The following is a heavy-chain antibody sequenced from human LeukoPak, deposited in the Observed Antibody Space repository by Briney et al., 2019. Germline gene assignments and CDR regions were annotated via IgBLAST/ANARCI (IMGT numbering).Heavy chain of an antibody. J-gene: IGHJ5*02. CDR1: GGSISSSSYY. CDR2: IYYSGST. CDR3: ATFSSSRWFDP. D-gene: IGHD6-13*01. Sequence: PSETLSLTCTVSGGSISSSSYYWGWIRQPPGKGLEWIGSIYYSGSTYYNPSLKSRVTISVDTSKNQFSLKLSSVTAADTAVYYCATFSSSRWFDPWGQGTLVTVSS. V-gene: IGHV4-39*01.